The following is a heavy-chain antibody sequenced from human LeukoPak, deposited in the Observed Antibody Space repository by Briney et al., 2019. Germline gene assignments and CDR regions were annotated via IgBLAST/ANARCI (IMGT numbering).Heavy chain of an antibody. CDR3: ARSAYTYSSYFDY. CDR1: GYSFTSYY. J-gene: IGHJ4*02. CDR2: INPSDGST. V-gene: IGHV1-46*01. D-gene: IGHD5-18*01. Sequence: ASVKVSCKASGYSFTSYYMHWVRQAPGQGLEWMGIINPSDGSTSYPQRFQGRVTMTRDTSTSTVYMELSSLISEDSALYYYARSAYTYSSYFDYWGQGTLVTVSS.